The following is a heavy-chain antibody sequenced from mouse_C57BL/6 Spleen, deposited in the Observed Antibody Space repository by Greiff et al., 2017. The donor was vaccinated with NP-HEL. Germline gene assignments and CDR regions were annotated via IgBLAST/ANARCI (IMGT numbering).Heavy chain of an antibody. CDR3: TNWDWVAY. CDR1: GFNIKDDY. J-gene: IGHJ3*01. D-gene: IGHD4-1*01. CDR2: IDPENGDT. Sequence: EVQLQQSGAELVRPGASVKLSCTASGFNIKDDYMHWVKQRPEQGLEWIGWIDPENGDTEYASKFQGKATITADTSSNTAYLQLSSLTSEDTAVYYCTNWDWVAYWGQGTLVTVSA. V-gene: IGHV14-4*01.